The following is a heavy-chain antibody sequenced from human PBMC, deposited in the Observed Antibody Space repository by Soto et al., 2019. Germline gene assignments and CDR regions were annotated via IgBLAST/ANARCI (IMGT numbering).Heavy chain of an antibody. V-gene: IGHV3-23*01. CDR1: VFICRSYD. CDR2: ILVGFST. J-gene: IGHJ3*02. CDR3: AKATATGGGAFEI. Sequence: GGSLRLSCAVSVFICRSYDMSWVRQAPGKGLEWFSTILVGFSTHYEDSVKGRFTISRDTSKNTVYLQMNSLTAGDTAVYYCAKATATGGGAFEIYGQGTLVTVSS. D-gene: IGHD2-8*02.